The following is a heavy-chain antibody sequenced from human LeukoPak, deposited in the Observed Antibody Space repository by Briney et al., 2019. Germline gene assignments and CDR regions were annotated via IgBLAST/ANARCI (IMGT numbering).Heavy chain of an antibody. CDR1: GGTFSSYA. CDR3: ARDLALYGSGSFGFYY. CDR2: IIPIFGTA. V-gene: IGHV1-69*06. Sequence: VASVRVSCKASGGTFSSYAISWVRQAPGQGLEWMGGIIPIFGTANYAQKFQGRVTITADKSTSTPYMELSSLRSEDTAVYYCARDLALYGSGSFGFYYWGQGTLVTVSS. D-gene: IGHD3-10*01. J-gene: IGHJ4*02.